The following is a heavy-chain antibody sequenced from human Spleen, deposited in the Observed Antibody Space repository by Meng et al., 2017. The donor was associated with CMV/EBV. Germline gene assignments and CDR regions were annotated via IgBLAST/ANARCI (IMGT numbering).Heavy chain of an antibody. CDR2: IHPNTGDS. CDR3: TRAPLAQPQDY. V-gene: IGHV1-2*02. CDR1: GYTFTASY. Sequence: VSCQASGYTFTASYIHWVRQAPGQGLEYMGWIHPNTGDSNSPQNFRGRVTMTRATSISTAYMELSSLTSDDTAIYYCTRAPLAQPQDYWGQGTLVTVSS. J-gene: IGHJ4*02. D-gene: IGHD2-21*01.